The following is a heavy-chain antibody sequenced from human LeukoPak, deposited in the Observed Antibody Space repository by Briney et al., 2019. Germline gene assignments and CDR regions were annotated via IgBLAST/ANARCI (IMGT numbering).Heavy chain of an antibody. CDR2: IKGDGSEK. V-gene: IGHV3-7*01. Sequence: PGGSLRLSCVVSGFTFSSYAMNWVRQAPGKGLEWVANIKGDGSEKYYVDSVKGRFTISRDNAKNSLYLQMNSLRVEDTAIYYCRPGHYGDYLRGQGTLVTVSS. CDR1: GFTFSSYA. CDR3: RPGHYGDYL. J-gene: IGHJ4*02. D-gene: IGHD4-17*01.